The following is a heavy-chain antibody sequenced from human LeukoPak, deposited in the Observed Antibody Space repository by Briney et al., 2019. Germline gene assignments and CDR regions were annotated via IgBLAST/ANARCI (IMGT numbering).Heavy chain of an antibody. CDR1: GFTFSSYS. D-gene: IGHD6-19*01. V-gene: IGHV3-21*01. Sequence: KPGGSLRLSCAASGFTFSSYSMNWVRQAPGKGLEWVSSISSSSSYIYYADSVKGRFTISRDNAKNSLYLQMNSLRAEDTAVYYCARVPGIAVAPFDYWGQGTLVTVSS. CDR2: ISSSSSYI. CDR3: ARVPGIAVAPFDY. J-gene: IGHJ4*02.